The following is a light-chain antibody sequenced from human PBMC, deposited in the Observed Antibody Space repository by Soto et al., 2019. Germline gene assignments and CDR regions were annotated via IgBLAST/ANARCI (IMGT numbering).Light chain of an antibody. V-gene: IGLV2-14*01. J-gene: IGLJ1*01. CDR2: GVS. CDR1: SSDVGGYNY. CDR3: NSYTSSGTGV. Sequence: QSALTQHASVSGSPGQSITISCTGTSSDVGGYNYVSWYQQHPGIAPKLMIYGVSNRPSGVSNRFSGSKSGNTASLTISGLQPEDEADYYCNSYTSSGTGVFGSGTKLTVL.